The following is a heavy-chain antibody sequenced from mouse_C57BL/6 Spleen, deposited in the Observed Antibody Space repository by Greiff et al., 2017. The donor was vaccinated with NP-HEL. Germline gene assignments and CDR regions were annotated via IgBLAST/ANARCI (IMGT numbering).Heavy chain of an antibody. D-gene: IGHD2-4*01. J-gene: IGHJ4*01. Sequence: QVQLQQSGAELVKPGASVKLSCKASGYTFTSYWMHWVKQRPGQGLEWIGMIHPNSGSTNYNEKFKSKATLTVDKSSSTDYMQLSSLTSEDSAVYYCARGDDYGFMDYWGQGTSVTVSS. CDR2: IHPNSGST. CDR1: GYTFTSYW. V-gene: IGHV1-64*01. CDR3: ARGDDYGFMDY.